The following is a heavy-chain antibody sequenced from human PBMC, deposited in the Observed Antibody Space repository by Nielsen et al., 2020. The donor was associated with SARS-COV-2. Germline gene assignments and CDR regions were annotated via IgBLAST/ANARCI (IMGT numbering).Heavy chain of an antibody. CDR3: AREVVATIWRFFDY. Sequence: GESLKISCAASGFTFSNAWMSWVRQAPGKGLEWVAVISYDGSNKYYADSVKGRFTISRDNSKNTLYLQMNSLRAEDTAVYYCAREVVATIWRFFDYWGQGTLVTVSS. CDR2: ISYDGSNK. CDR1: GFTFSNAW. V-gene: IGHV3-30-3*01. D-gene: IGHD5-12*01. J-gene: IGHJ4*02.